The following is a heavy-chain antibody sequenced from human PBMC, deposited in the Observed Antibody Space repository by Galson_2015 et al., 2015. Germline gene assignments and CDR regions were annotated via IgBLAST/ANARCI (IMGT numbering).Heavy chain of an antibody. CDR1: GYTFTGYY. Sequence: SVKVSCKASGYTFTGYYIHWVRQAPGQGLEWMGRINPNSGGTNYAQKFQGRVTMTRDTSISTAYMELSRLTSDDTAVYYCARDLTVTTFDFWGQGTLVTVSS. J-gene: IGHJ4*02. D-gene: IGHD4-17*01. CDR2: INPNSGGT. CDR3: ARDLTVTTFDF. V-gene: IGHV1-2*06.